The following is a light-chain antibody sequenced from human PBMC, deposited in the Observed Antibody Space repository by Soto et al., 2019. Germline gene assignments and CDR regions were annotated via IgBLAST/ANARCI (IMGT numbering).Light chain of an antibody. Sequence: QSALTQPPSASGSPGQSVTISCTVTSSDVGGYNYVSWYQQHPGKAPKVMIYEVSKRPSGVPDRFSGSKSGNTASLTVSGLQAEDEADYYCSSYAGSNNFVFGTG. V-gene: IGLV2-8*01. CDR3: SSYAGSNNFV. CDR1: SSDVGGYNY. J-gene: IGLJ1*01. CDR2: EVS.